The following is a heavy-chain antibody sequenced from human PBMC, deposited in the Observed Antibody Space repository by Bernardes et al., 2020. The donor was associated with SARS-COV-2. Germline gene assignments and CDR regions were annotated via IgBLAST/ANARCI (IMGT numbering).Heavy chain of an antibody. CDR1: GFTLSSYW. CDR3: ARAAFWSGYDY. J-gene: IGHJ4*02. D-gene: IGHD3-3*01. CDR2: IKHDGSEK. V-gene: IGHV3-7*01. Sequence: GSLRLSCAASGFTLSSYWMSWVRQAPGKGLEWVANIKHDGSEKYSVDSVKGRFTISRDNAKNSLYLQMNSLRAEDTAVYYCARAAFWSGYDYWGQGTLVTVSS.